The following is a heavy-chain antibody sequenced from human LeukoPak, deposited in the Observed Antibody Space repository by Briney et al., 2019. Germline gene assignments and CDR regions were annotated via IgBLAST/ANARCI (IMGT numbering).Heavy chain of an antibody. J-gene: IGHJ3*02. CDR1: GYTFTSYG. Sequence: ASVKVSCKASGYTFTSYGISWVRQAPGQGLEWMGWISAYNGNTNYAQKLQGRVTMTTDTSTSTAYMELRSLRSDDTAVYYCARADESGSYYGSAFDIWGQGTMVTVSS. D-gene: IGHD1-26*01. CDR3: ARADESGSYYGSAFDI. V-gene: IGHV1-18*01. CDR2: ISAYNGNT.